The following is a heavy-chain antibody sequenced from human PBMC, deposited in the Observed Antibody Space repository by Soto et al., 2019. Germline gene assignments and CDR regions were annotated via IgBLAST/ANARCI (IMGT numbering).Heavy chain of an antibody. V-gene: IGHV3-23*01. J-gene: IGHJ6*02. CDR3: AKVGRYSSSWYLNYYYYGMDV. CDR2: ISGSGGST. Sequence: EAQLLESGGGLVQPGGSLRLSCAASGFTFSSYAMSWVRQAPGKGLEWVSAISGSGGSTYYADSVKGRFTISRDNSKNTLYLQMNSLRAEDTAVYYCAKVGRYSSSWYLNYYYYGMDVWGQGTTVTVSS. D-gene: IGHD6-13*01. CDR1: GFTFSSYA.